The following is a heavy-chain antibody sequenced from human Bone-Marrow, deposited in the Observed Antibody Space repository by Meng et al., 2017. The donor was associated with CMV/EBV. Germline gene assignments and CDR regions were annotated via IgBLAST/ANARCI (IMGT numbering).Heavy chain of an antibody. CDR1: RFTFSLYA. CDR3: VGGVATPAY. V-gene: IGHV3-30*04. D-gene: IGHD4-23*01. CDR2: ISFDGNTK. J-gene: IGHJ4*02. Sequence: LSLTCAASRFTFSLYAMHWVRQAPGKGLGWVSVISFDGNTKYYADSVQGRFTISRDNSRNTLNLLMNSLRTEDTAVYYCVGGVATPAYWGPGTLVTVSS.